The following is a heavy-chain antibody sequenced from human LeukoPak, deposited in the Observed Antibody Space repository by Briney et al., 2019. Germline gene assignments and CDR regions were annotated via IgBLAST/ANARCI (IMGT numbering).Heavy chain of an antibody. CDR2: IWHDGNRK. Sequence: GGSLGLSCAASGFTFSSYDMHWVRRAPGKGLEWVASIWHDGNRKYHADSVEGRFTISRDNSKNTVYVQMNSLRADDTAVYYCARAAGITGTSRDNWFDPWGQGTLVIVSS. CDR1: GFTFSSYD. CDR3: ARAAGITGTSRDNWFDP. D-gene: IGHD1-20*01. V-gene: IGHV3-33*01. J-gene: IGHJ5*02.